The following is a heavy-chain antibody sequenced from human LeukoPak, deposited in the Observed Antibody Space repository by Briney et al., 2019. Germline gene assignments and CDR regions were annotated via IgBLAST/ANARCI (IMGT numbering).Heavy chain of an antibody. D-gene: IGHD3-10*01. CDR1: GFTFSSYA. V-gene: IGHV3-33*08. CDR2: IWYDGSNK. Sequence: GGSLRLSCAASGFTFSSYAMHWVRQAPGKGLEWVAVIWYDGSNKYYADSVKGRFTISRDNSKNTLYLQMNSLRAEDTAVYYCARDGSLSMVRGVMDYWGQGTLVTVSS. J-gene: IGHJ4*02. CDR3: ARDGSLSMVRGVMDY.